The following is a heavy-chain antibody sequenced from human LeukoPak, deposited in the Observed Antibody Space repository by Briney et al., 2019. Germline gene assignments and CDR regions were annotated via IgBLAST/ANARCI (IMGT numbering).Heavy chain of an antibody. D-gene: IGHD5-18*01. CDR2: ISYDGSNK. CDR3: AKAVQLWFHYYYYGMDV. CDR1: GFTFSSYG. V-gene: IGHV3-30*18. Sequence: GGSLRLSCAASGFTFSSYGMHWVRQAPGKGLEWVAVISYDGSNKYYADSVKGRLTISRDNSKNTLYLQMNSLRAEDTAVYYCAKAVQLWFHYYYYGMDVWGQGTTVTVSS. J-gene: IGHJ6*02.